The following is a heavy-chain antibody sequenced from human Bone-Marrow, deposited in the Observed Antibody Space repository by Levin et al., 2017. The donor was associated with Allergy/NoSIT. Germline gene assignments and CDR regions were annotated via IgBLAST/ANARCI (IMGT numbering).Heavy chain of an antibody. D-gene: IGHD6-19*01. CDR2: IYHSGSS. V-gene: IGHV4-39*07. J-gene: IGHJ4*02. CDR3: AANIMAVAGMFDY. Sequence: KPSETLSLTCTVSGGSISSSTYYWGWIRQPPGKGLEWIGSIYHSGSSYYNPSLKSRVTISIDASRERFSLKLNSVTAADTAVYYCAANIMAVAGMFDYWGQGALVTVSS. CDR1: GGSISSSTYY.